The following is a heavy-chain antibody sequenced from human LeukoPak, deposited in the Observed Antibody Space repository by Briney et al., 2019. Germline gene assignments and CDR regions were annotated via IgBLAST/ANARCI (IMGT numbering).Heavy chain of an antibody. CDR2: IYTSGST. CDR3: ARAFPVLYYYGSGYDPGRYFDL. Sequence: PSQTLSLTCTVSGGSISSGSYYWSWIRQPAGKGLEWIGRIYTSGSTNYNPSLKSRVTISVDTSKNQFSLKLSSVTAADTAVYYCARAFPVLYYYGSGYDPGRYFDLWGRGTLVTVSS. D-gene: IGHD3-10*01. CDR1: GGSISSGSYY. J-gene: IGHJ2*01. V-gene: IGHV4-61*02.